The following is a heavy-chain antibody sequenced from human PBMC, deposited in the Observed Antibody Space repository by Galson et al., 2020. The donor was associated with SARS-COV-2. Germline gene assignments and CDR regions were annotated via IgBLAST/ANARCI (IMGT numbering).Heavy chain of an antibody. D-gene: IGHD3-9*01. V-gene: IGHV1-2*02. CDR1: GYTFTDYY. Sequence: ASVKVSCKASGYTFTDYYIHWVRQAPGQGLEWMGWINPKSGGTNYAQKFEVRVTMTRDTSITTAYMELSRLRADDTAVYYCARRRYYDVLTGYIVDVWGQGTMVTVSS. CDR3: ARRRYYDVLTGYIVDV. J-gene: IGHJ6*02. CDR2: INPKSGGT.